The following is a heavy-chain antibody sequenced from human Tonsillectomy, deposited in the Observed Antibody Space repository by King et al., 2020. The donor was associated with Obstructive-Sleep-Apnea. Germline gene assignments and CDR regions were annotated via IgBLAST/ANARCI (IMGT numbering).Heavy chain of an antibody. CDR2: IRSKIYGGTT. V-gene: IGHV3-49*03. CDR3: CREGFRYGMQTCDH. D-gene: IGHD5-18*01. CDR1: GFTFGEYG. J-gene: IGHJ4*02. Sequence: VQLVEFGGGLVQPGRSRRLSCRTSGFTFGEYGMSWFRQAPGKGPEWVSFIRSKIYGGTTEYAASVRGRFILSRDDSAGIAYLQMNSLNTEDTAIYYCCREGFRYGMQTCDHWGQGTLVTVSS.